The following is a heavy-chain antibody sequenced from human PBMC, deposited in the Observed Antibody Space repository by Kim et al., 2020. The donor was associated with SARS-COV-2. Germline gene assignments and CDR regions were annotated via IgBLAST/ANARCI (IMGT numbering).Heavy chain of an antibody. D-gene: IGHD4-17*01. J-gene: IGHJ4*02. CDR2: INPSGGST. V-gene: IGHV1-46*01. CDR1: GYTFTSYY. Sequence: ASVKVSCKASGYTFTSYYMHWVRQAPGQGLEWMGIINPSGGSTSYAQKFQGRVTMTRDTSTSTVYMELSSLRSEDTAVYYCAREGGYGDYATRFDYWGQGTLVTVSS. CDR3: AREGGYGDYATRFDY.